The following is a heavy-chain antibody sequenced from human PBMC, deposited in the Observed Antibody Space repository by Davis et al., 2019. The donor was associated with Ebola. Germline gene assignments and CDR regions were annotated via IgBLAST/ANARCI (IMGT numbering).Heavy chain of an antibody. D-gene: IGHD4-11*01. Sequence: GESLKISCAASGFTFSRFGMHWVRQAPGKGLEWVALISSDGSETYYADSVKGRFTISRDNSKNTLYLQIDSLRPEDTDVYFCAKDTDYGNVYYYSGMDVWGQGTTVTASS. J-gene: IGHJ6*02. V-gene: IGHV3-30*18. CDR2: ISSDGSET. CDR3: AKDTDYGNVYYYSGMDV. CDR1: GFTFSRFG.